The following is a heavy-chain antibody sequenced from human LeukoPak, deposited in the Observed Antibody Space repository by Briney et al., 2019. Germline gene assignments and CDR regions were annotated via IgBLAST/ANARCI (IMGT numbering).Heavy chain of an antibody. CDR2: IYYSGST. V-gene: IGHV4-59*05. CDR3: ATILLYYYGSGNT. D-gene: IGHD3-10*01. Sequence: SETLSLTCTVSGGSISSYYWSWIRQPAGKGLEWIGSIYYSGSTYYNPSLKSRVTISVDTSKNQFSLKLSSVTAADTAVYYCATILLYYYGSGNTWGQGTLVTVSS. J-gene: IGHJ5*02. CDR1: GGSISSYY.